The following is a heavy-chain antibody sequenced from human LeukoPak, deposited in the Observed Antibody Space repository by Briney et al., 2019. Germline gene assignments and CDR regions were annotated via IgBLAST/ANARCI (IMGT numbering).Heavy chain of an antibody. CDR2: SSGNGGNT. V-gene: IGHV3-23*01. Sequence: GGSLRLSCAASGFTFSTHGMSWVRQAPGKGLEWVSISSGNGGNTYYADSVKGRFTISRDNSKNTLYLQMNSLSAEDTALYYCAKSPGTSVVGAFDSWGQGTLVTVSS. D-gene: IGHD1-26*01. J-gene: IGHJ4*02. CDR1: GFTFSTHG. CDR3: AKSPGTSVVGAFDS.